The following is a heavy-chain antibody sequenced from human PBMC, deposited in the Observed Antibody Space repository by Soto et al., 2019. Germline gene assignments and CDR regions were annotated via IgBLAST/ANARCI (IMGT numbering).Heavy chain of an antibody. CDR1: GYKFTNYG. Sequence: ASVKVSCKASGYKFTNYGSSWVRQGPGQGLEWMGWIGADNGHKKYERKVKGRVTMTTDTRATTAFIEVRTLRHDDTAVYXCARDPALDSSMVNSYHGMHVCGHGTGVTVS. D-gene: IGHD5-18*01. CDR3: ARDPALDSSMVNSYHGMHV. CDR2: IGADNGHK. V-gene: IGHV1-18*01. J-gene: IGHJ6*02.